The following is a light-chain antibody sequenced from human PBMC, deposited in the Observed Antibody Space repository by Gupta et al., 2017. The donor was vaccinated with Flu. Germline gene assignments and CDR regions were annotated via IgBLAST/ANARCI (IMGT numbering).Light chain of an antibody. V-gene: IGKV1-33*01. CDR1: QDISDY. CDR2: DAS. CDR3: QQEDNLPLT. Sequence: DIQMTQSPSSLSASVGDRVTITCQASQDISDYLNWYQQKPGKAPKFLVYDASKLDTGVPSRFSGSGSGTDFTFTISNLQPEDIATYYCQQEDNLPLTFGGGTKVEVK. J-gene: IGKJ4*01.